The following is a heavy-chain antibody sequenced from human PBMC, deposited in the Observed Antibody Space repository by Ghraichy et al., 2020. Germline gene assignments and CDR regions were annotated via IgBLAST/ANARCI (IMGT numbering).Heavy chain of an antibody. CDR2: INHSGST. V-gene: IGHV4-34*01. CDR1: GGSFSGYY. J-gene: IGHJ4*02. CDR3: ARGIPSRLPGSAPNYFDY. Sequence: SETLSLTCAVYGGSFSGYYWSWIRQPPGKGLEWIGEINHSGSTNYNPSLKSRVTISLDTSKNQFSLKVISVTAADTAVHYCARGIPSRLPGSAPNYFDYWGQGTLITVSS. D-gene: IGHD2-2*02.